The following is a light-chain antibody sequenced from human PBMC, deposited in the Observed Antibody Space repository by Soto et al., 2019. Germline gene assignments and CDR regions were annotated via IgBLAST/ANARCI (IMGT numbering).Light chain of an antibody. Sequence: EIVLTQSPATLSLSPGERATLSCRASQSVSSYLAWYQQKPGQAPRLLIYDASNRATGIPARFSGSGSGTDFTLTIISLEAEDFAVYSCQQRSNWPPPTFGQGTKVEIK. CDR3: QQRSNWPPPT. CDR1: QSVSSY. V-gene: IGKV3-11*01. J-gene: IGKJ1*01. CDR2: DAS.